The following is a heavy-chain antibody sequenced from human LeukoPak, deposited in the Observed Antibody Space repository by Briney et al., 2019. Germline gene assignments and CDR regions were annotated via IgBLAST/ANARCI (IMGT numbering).Heavy chain of an antibody. CDR3: ARVLPSLVKTIVGATSNFDY. CDR2: ISAYNGNT. D-gene: IGHD1-26*01. Sequence: GASVKVSCKASGYTFTSYGISWVRQAPGQGLEWMGWISAYNGNTNYAQKLQGRVTMTTDTSTSTAYMELRSLRSDDTAVYYCARVLPSLVKTIVGATSNFDYWGQGTLVTVSS. V-gene: IGHV1-18*01. J-gene: IGHJ4*02. CDR1: GYTFTSYG.